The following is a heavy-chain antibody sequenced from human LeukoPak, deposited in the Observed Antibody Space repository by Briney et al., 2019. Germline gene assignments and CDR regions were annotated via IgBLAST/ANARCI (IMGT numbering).Heavy chain of an antibody. Sequence: GGSLRLSCAASGFTFSSYWMSWVRQAPGKGLEWVANIKQDGSEKYYVDSVKGRFTISRQNAKNSLFLQMNSLRAEDTAVYYCASSDNVLLWFGEARPFDYWGQGTLVTVSS. CDR1: GFTFSSYW. D-gene: IGHD3-10*01. CDR3: ASSDNVLLWFGEARPFDY. J-gene: IGHJ4*02. CDR2: IKQDGSEK. V-gene: IGHV3-7*01.